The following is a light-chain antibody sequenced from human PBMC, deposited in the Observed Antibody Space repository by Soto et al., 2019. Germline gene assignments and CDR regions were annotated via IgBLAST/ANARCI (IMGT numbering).Light chain of an antibody. CDR1: QNVGTY. CDR2: DAS. CDR3: QQYDGWPRT. V-gene: IGKV3D-15*01. Sequence: DIVLMQSAATLSLSPGGSATLSCRASQNVGTYLAWYQHKPGQTPRLLIYDASDRATGIPARFSGSGSGTEFTLTISSLQSGDFAFFYCQQYDGWPRTFGQGTKVDIK. J-gene: IGKJ1*01.